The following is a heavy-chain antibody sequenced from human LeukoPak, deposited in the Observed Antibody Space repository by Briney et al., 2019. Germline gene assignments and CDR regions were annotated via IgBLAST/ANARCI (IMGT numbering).Heavy chain of an antibody. CDR3: ARSPTYYYDSSGYPSYMDV. D-gene: IGHD3-22*01. CDR1: GYTFTSYH. CDR2: INPSGGST. Sequence: AASVKVSCKASGYTFTSYHMHWVRQAPGQGLEWMGIINPSGGSTSYAQKFQGRVTMTRDTSTSTVYVELSSLRSEDTAVYYCARSPTYYYDSSGYPSYMDVWGKGTTVTVSS. V-gene: IGHV1-46*01. J-gene: IGHJ6*03.